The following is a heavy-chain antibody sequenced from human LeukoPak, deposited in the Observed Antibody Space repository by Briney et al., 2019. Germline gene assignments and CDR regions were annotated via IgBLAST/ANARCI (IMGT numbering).Heavy chain of an antibody. J-gene: IGHJ6*02. CDR2: INAGNGNT. V-gene: IGHV1-3*01. D-gene: IGHD3-22*01. CDR3: ARARGSGYGEDYYGMDV. CDR1: GYTFTSYA. Sequence: ASVKVSCKASGYTFTSYAMHWVRQAPGQRLEWMGWINAGNGNTKYSQKFQGRVTITRDTSASTAYMELSSLRSEDTAVYYCARARGSGYGEDYYGMDVWGQGTTVTVPS.